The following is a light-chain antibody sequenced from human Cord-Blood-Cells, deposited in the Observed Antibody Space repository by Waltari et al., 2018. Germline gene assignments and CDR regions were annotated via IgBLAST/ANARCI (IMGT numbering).Light chain of an antibody. Sequence: EIVMTQSPATRSVSPGETATLSCMASQSVSSNLAWYQQKPGQAPKLLIYGASTRATGIPARFSGSGSGTEFTLTISSLQSEDFAVYYCQQYNSWPYTFGQGTKLEIK. CDR3: QQYNSWPYT. J-gene: IGKJ2*01. CDR1: QSVSSN. V-gene: IGKV3-15*01. CDR2: GAS.